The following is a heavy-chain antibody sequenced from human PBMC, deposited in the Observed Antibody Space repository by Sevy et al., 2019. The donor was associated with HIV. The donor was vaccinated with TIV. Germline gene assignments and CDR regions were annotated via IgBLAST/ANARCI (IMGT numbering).Heavy chain of an antibody. CDR2: FKSKIHGGTT. V-gene: IGHV3-49*04. CDR1: GFIFGDYG. J-gene: IGHJ4*02. D-gene: IGHD1-26*01. CDR3: TRWSGSQSIFDY. Sequence: GSLRLSCTASGFIFGDYGMSWVRQAPGKGLEWIAFFKSKIHGGTTENAASVKGRFTISRDDSKNIVYLQRSNLKTEDTAVYYCTRWSGSQSIFDYWGQGTLVTVSS.